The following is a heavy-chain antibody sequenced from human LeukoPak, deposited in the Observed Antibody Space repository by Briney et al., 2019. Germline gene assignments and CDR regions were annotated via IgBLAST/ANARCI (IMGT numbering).Heavy chain of an antibody. V-gene: IGHV4-38-2*01. CDR1: GFTFSIYG. J-gene: IGHJ3*02. D-gene: IGHD2-2*01. CDR3: ARGNTPGRVDVFVI. CDR2: INHSGNT. Sequence: GSLRLSCAASGFTFSIYGMHWVRQAPGKGLEWLGSINHSGNTYYNPSLKSRVIMSVDTSKNQFFVNLYSVTAADTSVYYCARGNTPGRVDVFVIWGQGTMVTVSS.